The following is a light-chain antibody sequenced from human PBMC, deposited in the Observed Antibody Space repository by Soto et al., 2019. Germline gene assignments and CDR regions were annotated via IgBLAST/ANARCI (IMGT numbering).Light chain of an antibody. CDR3: GTWDSSLSAAV. CDR1: SSNIGNNY. J-gene: IGLJ3*02. CDR2: DNN. Sequence: QSVLTQPPSVSAAPGQKVTISCSGSSSNIGNNYVSWYQQLPGTAPKLLIYDNNKRPSGIPGRFSGSKSGTSATLGITGLQTGDEADYYCGTWDSSLSAAVFGGGTKLTVL. V-gene: IGLV1-51*01.